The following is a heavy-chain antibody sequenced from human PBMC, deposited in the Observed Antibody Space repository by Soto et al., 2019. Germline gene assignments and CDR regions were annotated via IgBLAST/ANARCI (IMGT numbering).Heavy chain of an antibody. CDR1: GGSISSYY. D-gene: IGHD2-15*01. CDR3: ATPPRY. V-gene: IGHV4-59*01. CDR2: IYNSGNT. Sequence: QVQLQESGPGLVKPSETLSLTCTVSGGSISSYYWNWIRQPPGKGLEWIGYIYNSGNTNYNPSLRSRVTLSVDTSKHQFSLKLTSVTAAATAVYYCATPPRYWGQGTLVTVSA. J-gene: IGHJ4*02.